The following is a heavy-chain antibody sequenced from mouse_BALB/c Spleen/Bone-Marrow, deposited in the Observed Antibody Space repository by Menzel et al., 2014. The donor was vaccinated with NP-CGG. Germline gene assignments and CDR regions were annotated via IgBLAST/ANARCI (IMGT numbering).Heavy chain of an antibody. CDR1: GYTFTDYT. Sequence: VQLQQSGAELVRPGVSVKISCKGSGYTFTDYTMHWVKQSHAKSLEWIGVISTYYGDASYNQKLKGKATMTVDKSSSTAYMELARLTSEDSAIYYCARVITTGYYGMDYWGQGTSVTVSS. D-gene: IGHD2-4*01. J-gene: IGHJ4*01. V-gene: IGHV1S137*01. CDR3: ARVITTGYYGMDY. CDR2: ISTYYGDA.